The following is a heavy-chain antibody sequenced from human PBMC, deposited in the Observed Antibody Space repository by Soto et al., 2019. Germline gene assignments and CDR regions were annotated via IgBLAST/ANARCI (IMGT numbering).Heavy chain of an antibody. CDR3: ARPPRGIAAFYSDY. D-gene: IGHD6-13*01. CDR1: GFSLSTSGVG. CDR2: IYWNDDK. J-gene: IGHJ4*02. Sequence: SGPTLVNPTQTLTLTCTFSGFSLSTSGVGVGWIRQPPGKALEWLALIYWNDDKRYSPSLKSRLTITKDTSKNQVVLTVTNMDPVDTATYYCARPPRGIAAFYSDYWGQGTLVTVSS. V-gene: IGHV2-5*01.